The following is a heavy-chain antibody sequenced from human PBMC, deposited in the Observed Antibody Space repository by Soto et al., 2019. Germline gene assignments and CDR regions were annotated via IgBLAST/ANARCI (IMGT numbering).Heavy chain of an antibody. J-gene: IGHJ4*02. CDR1: GGSISSYY. CDR3: AREGAAAGTIGF. D-gene: IGHD6-13*01. V-gene: IGHV4-59*12. CDR2: IYYTGTT. Sequence: SETLSLTCTVSGGSISSYYWSWIRQPPGKGLEWIGYIYYTGTTNYNPSLKSRVAISVDTSKNQFSLKLSSVTAADTAGYYCAREGAAAGTIGFWGQGTLVTVS.